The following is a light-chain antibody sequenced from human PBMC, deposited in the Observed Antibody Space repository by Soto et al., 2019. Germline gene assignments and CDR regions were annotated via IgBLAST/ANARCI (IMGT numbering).Light chain of an antibody. CDR3: QQLSTLPFT. V-gene: IGKV1-9*01. J-gene: IGKJ5*01. CDR2: EAS. Sequence: DIQLTQSPSLLSASIGDRVTITCRASHDISTFLAWYQQKPGKAPKLLIYEASTLQSGVPSRFSGSGSGTEFTLTISGLLPEDFAAYHCQQLSTLPFTFGQGTRQ. CDR1: HDISTF.